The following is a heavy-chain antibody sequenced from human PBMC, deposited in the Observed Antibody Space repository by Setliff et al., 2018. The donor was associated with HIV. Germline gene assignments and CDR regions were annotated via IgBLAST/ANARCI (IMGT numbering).Heavy chain of an antibody. Sequence: PSETLSLTCPVSGDSITNNNFFWTWVRQDPGKGLEWIGYIYFSGSATYNPSLKSPVSISVDTSKNQFYLKLSSVTAADTAVYYCARGRVFCNGDSCYHLDSWGQGILVTVSS. D-gene: IGHD2-15*01. CDR2: IYFSGSA. CDR1: GDSITNNNFF. V-gene: IGHV4-31*01. CDR3: ARGRVFCNGDSCYHLDS. J-gene: IGHJ4*02.